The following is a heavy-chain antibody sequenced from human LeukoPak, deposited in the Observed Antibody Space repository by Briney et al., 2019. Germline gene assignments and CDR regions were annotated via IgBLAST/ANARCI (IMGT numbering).Heavy chain of an antibody. V-gene: IGHV1-69*04. CDR3: ARERWLQFRCAFDI. J-gene: IGHJ3*02. Sequence: SVKVSCKASGGTFTSYTISWVRQAPGQGLEWMGRIIPILGIANYAQKFQGRVTITADKSTSTAYMELSSLRSEDTAVYYCARERWLQFRCAFDIWGQGTMVTVSS. D-gene: IGHD5-24*01. CDR1: GGTFTSYT. CDR2: IIPILGIA.